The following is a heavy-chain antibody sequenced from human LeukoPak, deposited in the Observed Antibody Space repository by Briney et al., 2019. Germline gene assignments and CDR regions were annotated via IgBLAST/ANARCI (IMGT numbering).Heavy chain of an antibody. CDR2: INHSGST. J-gene: IGHJ4*02. Sequence: SETLSLTXAVYGGSFSGYYWSWIRQPPGKGLEWIGEINHSGSTNYNPSLKSRVTISVDTSKNQFSLKLSSVTAADTAVYYCARGGGLEFDYWGQGTLVTVSS. CDR3: ARGGGLEFDY. V-gene: IGHV4-34*01. CDR1: GGSFSGYY. D-gene: IGHD3-16*01.